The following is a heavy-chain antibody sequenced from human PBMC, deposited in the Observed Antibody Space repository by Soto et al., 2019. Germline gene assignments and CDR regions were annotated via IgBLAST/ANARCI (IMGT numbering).Heavy chain of an antibody. D-gene: IGHD4-17*01. CDR2: ISTSGVTT. CDR1: GFAFSDYA. CDR3: AKGSEGLTNYYFDY. V-gene: IGHV3-23*01. Sequence: PGGSLRLPCAASGFAFSDYAMTWVRQAPGKGLEWVSGISTSGVTTYYADSVKGRFTISRDKSKNTLFLHMVSLRADDTALYYCAKGSEGLTNYYFDYWGQGTLVTVSS. J-gene: IGHJ4*02.